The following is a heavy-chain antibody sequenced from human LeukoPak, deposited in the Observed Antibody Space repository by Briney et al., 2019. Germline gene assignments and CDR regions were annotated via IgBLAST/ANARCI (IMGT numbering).Heavy chain of an antibody. J-gene: IGHJ4*02. D-gene: IGHD3-16*02. CDR1: GFIFSSYS. V-gene: IGHV3-48*01. CDR2: ISTSSSTI. CDR3: ARAGDDYVWGSYRPFDY. Sequence: GGSLRLSCVASGFIFSSYSMNWVRQAPGKGLEWVSYISTSSSTIYYADSVKGRFTISRDNAKNSLYLQMNSLRAEDTAVYYCARAGDDYVWGSYRPFDYWGQGTLVTVSS.